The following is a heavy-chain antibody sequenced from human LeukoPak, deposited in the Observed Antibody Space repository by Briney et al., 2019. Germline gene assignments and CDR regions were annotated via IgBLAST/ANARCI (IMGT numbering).Heavy chain of an antibody. J-gene: IGHJ6*02. CDR3: ARGGDSSGYLNHYYYGMDV. Sequence: SETLSLTCIVSGGSIRNYYWSWIRQSPGKGLEWIGFIHYSGSTYYRPTLKSRVTMSVDTSKNQFSLKLTSVTAADTAVYYCARGGDSSGYLNHYYYGMDVWGQGTTVTVSS. V-gene: IGHV4-59*01. CDR2: IHYSGST. CDR1: GGSIRNYY. D-gene: IGHD5-18*01.